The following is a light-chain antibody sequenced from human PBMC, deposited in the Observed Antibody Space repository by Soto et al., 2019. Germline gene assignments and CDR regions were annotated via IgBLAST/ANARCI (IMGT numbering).Light chain of an antibody. CDR2: DAS. CDR3: QQRSTWPFT. CDR1: QSISSY. Sequence: EIVLTQSPATLSLSPGERATLSCRASQSISSYLAWYQQKPDQAPRLLIYDASNRATGIPARFSGSGSGTDFTLTISSLEPEDFAVYYCQQRSTWPFTFGPGTRWI. V-gene: IGKV3-11*01. J-gene: IGKJ3*01.